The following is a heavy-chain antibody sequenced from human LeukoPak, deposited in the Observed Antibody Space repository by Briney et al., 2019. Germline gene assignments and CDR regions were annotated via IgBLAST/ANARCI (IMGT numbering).Heavy chain of an antibody. CDR3: ARDFSYYDFWSGYYNAGSNWFDP. D-gene: IGHD3-3*01. Sequence: SETLSLTCTVSGVSIRSYYWNWIRQPPGQALEWIGYAYHNGNTKYNPSLKSRVTMSVDTSKNQFSLKLSSVTAADTAVYYCARDFSYYDFWSGYYNAGSNWFDPWGQGTLVTVSS. V-gene: IGHV4-59*12. CDR1: GVSIRSYY. CDR2: AYHNGNT. J-gene: IGHJ5*02.